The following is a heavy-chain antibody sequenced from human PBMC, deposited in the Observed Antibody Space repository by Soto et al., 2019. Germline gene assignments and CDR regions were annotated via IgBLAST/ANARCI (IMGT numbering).Heavy chain of an antibody. CDR1: GGSFSGYY. V-gene: IGHV4-34*01. CDR2: INHSGST. Sequence: SETLSLTCAVYGGSFSGYYWSWIRQPPGKGLEWIGEINHSGSTNYNPSLKSRVTISVDTSKNQFSLKLSSVTAADTAVYYCARSRKDNWNSYYYMDVWGKGTTVTVSS. D-gene: IGHD1-7*01. J-gene: IGHJ6*03. CDR3: ARSRKDNWNSYYYMDV.